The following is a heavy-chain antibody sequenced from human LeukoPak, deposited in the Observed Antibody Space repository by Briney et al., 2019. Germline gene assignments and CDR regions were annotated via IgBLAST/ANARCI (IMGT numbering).Heavy chain of an antibody. CDR3: AKASAGYSSSWAYYYYYGMDV. V-gene: IGHV3-23*01. D-gene: IGHD6-13*01. J-gene: IGHJ6*02. Sequence: GASLRLSCAASGFTFSSYAMSWVRQAPGKGLEWVSAIRGSGGSTYYADSVKGRFTISRDNSKNTLYLQMTSLRAEDTAVYYCAKASAGYSSSWAYYYYYGMDVWGQGTTVTVSS. CDR2: IRGSGGST. CDR1: GFTFSSYA.